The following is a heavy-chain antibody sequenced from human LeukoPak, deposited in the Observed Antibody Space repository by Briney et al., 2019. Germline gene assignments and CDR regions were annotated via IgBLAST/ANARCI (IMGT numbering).Heavy chain of an antibody. J-gene: IGHJ5*02. V-gene: IGHV3-21*01. CDR3: ASHDEEYDILAGYWIET. CDR1: GFTFSTYA. CDR2: ITSRGNEI. D-gene: IGHD3-9*01. Sequence: PGGSLRLSCAASGFTFSTYAMNWVRQPPGKGLEWVSSITSRGNEIHYADSVKGRFTISRDNGDNSIHLQMNSLRGEDTAIYYCASHDEEYDILAGYWIETWGQGTLVTVSS.